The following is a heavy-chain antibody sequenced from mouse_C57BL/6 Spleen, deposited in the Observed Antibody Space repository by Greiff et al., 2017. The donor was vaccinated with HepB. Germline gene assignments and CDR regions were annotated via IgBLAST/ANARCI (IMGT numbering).Heavy chain of an antibody. CDR1: GYTFTSYG. D-gene: IGHD1-1*01. Sequence: QVQLQQSGAELARPGASVKLSCKASGYTFTSYGISWVKQRTGQGLEWIGEIYPRSGNTYYNEKFKGKATLTADKSSSTAYMELRSLTSEDSAVYFCARRESYGSSLCDWYFDVCGTGTTVTVSS. V-gene: IGHV1-81*01. CDR3: ARRESYGSSLCDWYFDV. CDR2: IYPRSGNT. J-gene: IGHJ1*03.